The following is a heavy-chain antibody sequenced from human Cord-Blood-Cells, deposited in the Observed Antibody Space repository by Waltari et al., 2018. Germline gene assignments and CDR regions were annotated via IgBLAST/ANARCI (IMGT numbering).Heavy chain of an antibody. D-gene: IGHD1-26*01. CDR2: INPNSGGT. CDR3: ARGIVGATDAFDI. V-gene: IGHV1-2*02. J-gene: IGHJ3*02. Sequence: QVQLVQSGAEVKKPGASVKVPCQASGYPFTGYYLHWVGQAPGQGLEWMGWINPNSGGTNYAQKFQGRVTMTRDTSISTAYMELSRLRSDDTAVYYCARGIVGATDAFDIWGQGTMVTVSS. CDR1: GYPFTGYY.